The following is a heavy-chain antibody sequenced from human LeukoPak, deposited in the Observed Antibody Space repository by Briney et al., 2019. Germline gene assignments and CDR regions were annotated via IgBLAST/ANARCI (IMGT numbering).Heavy chain of an antibody. Sequence: SETLSLTCAVYGGSFSGYYWSWIRQPPGKGLEWTGEINHSGSTNYNPSLKSRVTISVDTSKNQFSLKLSSVTAADTAVYYCARVYDSSGYPYFDYWGQGTLVTVSS. J-gene: IGHJ4*02. CDR3: ARVYDSSGYPYFDY. D-gene: IGHD3-22*01. CDR1: GGSFSGYY. V-gene: IGHV4-34*01. CDR2: INHSGST.